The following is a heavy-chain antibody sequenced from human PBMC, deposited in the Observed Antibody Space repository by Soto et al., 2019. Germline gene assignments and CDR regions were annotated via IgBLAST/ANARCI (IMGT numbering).Heavy chain of an antibody. J-gene: IGHJ4*02. CDR1: GFTFSSYW. D-gene: IGHD4-17*01. CDR3: ARVRGPMTKGNYFDY. Sequence: PGWSLRLSCAASGFTFSSYWMSWVRQAPGKGLEWVANIKQDGSEKYYVDSVKGRFTISRDNAKNSLYLQMNSLRAEDTAVYYCARVRGPMTKGNYFDYWGQGTLVTVSS. V-gene: IGHV3-7*04. CDR2: IKQDGSEK.